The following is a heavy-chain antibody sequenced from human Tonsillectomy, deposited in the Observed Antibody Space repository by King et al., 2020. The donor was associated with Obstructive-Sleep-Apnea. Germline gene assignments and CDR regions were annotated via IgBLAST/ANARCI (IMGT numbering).Heavy chain of an antibody. Sequence: LQLQESGPGLVKPSETLSLTCTVSGGSITTSSSYWAWIRQPPGKGLEWIGHMYFSGSPYYNASLKSRVTISVDTSGTPFSLRLTAVTAADTAVYFCARGRGTRNYSGMDVWGQGTTVTVSS. CDR3: ARGRGTRNYSGMDV. CDR2: MYFSGSP. CDR1: GGSITTSSSY. J-gene: IGHJ6*02. D-gene: IGHD3-16*01. V-gene: IGHV4-39*01.